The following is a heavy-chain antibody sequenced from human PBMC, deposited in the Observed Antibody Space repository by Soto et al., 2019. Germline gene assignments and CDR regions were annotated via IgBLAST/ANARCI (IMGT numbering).Heavy chain of an antibody. CDR1: AGSISSGDYY. CDR3: AREQMVRGVILSGYYYGMDV. CDR2: IYYSGST. J-gene: IGHJ6*02. V-gene: IGHV4-30-4*01. Sequence: PSETLSLTYTVSAGSISSGDYYWSWIRQPPGKGLEWIGYIYYSGSTYYNPSLKSRVTISVDTSKNQFSLKLSSVTAADTAVYYCAREQMVRGVILSGYYYGMDVWGQGTRVTVSS. D-gene: IGHD3-10*01.